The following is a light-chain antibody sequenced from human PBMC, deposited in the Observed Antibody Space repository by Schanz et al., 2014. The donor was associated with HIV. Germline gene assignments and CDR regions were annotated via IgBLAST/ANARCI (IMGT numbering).Light chain of an antibody. CDR3: VTWDSSLRAGV. Sequence: QPVVTQPPSASGTPGQRVTISCSGSNSNIGSNSVNWYQQLPGTAPTLLIYDSNKRPSGIPDRFSGSKSGTSATLGITGLQTGDEADYYCVTWDSSLRAGVFGGGTKLTVL. CDR2: DSN. V-gene: IGLV1-51*01. CDR1: NSNIGSNS. J-gene: IGLJ3*02.